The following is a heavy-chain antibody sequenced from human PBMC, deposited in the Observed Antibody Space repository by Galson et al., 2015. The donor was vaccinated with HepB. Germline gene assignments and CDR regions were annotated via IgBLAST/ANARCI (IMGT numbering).Heavy chain of an antibody. CDR1: GSTFSSYG. V-gene: IGHV3-23*01. CDR2: ITNTGGNT. D-gene: IGHD2-2*01. CDR3: AKVFAVGRWRDAFDI. Sequence: SLRLSCAASGSTFSSYGMSWVRQAPGKGLEWVSGITNTGGNTYYADSVKGRFAISRDNSKNTLYLQMNSLRAEDTAVYYCAKVFAVGRWRDAFDIWGQGTVVTVSS. J-gene: IGHJ3*02.